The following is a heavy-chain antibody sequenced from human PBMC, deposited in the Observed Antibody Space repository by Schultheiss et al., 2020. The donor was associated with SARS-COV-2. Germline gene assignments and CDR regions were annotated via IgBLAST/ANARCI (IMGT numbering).Heavy chain of an antibody. Sequence: GGSLRLSCAASGFTFSTYAMSWVRQAPGKGLEWVSGISGSGSRTYYADSVKGRFTISRDNSKNTLYLQMNSLRAEDTAAYYCATSPSNDYYMDVWGKGTTVTVSS. CDR2: ISGSGSRT. J-gene: IGHJ6*03. CDR1: GFTFSTYA. D-gene: IGHD2-8*01. V-gene: IGHV3-23*01. CDR3: ATSPSNDYYMDV.